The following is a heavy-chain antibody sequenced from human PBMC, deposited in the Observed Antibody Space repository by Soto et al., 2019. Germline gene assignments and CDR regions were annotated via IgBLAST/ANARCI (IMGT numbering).Heavy chain of an antibody. CDR1: EATCSSYA. J-gene: IGHJ3*02. CDR2: IIPIFGTA. Sequence: ASGKVSSKAPEATCSSYAISWVRQAPGQGLEWMGGIIPIFGTANYAQKFQGRVTSTADESTSTADMELSSRRSEDTAVYYCSRVNYYDSSLPSNGAFDIWGQGPMVTVSS. D-gene: IGHD3-22*01. CDR3: SRVNYYDSSLPSNGAFDI. V-gene: IGHV1-69*13.